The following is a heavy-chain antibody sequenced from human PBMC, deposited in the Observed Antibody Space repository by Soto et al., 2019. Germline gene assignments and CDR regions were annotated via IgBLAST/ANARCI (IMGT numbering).Heavy chain of an antibody. V-gene: IGHV3-9*01. J-gene: IGHJ6*03. D-gene: IGHD2-15*01. CDR1: GFTFDDYA. CDR3: AKDIAGGGGYCSGGSCQLAALNYYYYYMDV. CDR2: ISWNSGSI. Sequence: GGSLRLSCAASGFTFDDYAMHWVRQAPGKGLEWVSGISWNSGSIGYADSVKGRFTISRDNAKNSLYLQMNGLRAEDTALYYCAKDIAGGGGYCSGGSCQLAALNYYYYYMDVWGKGTTVTVSS.